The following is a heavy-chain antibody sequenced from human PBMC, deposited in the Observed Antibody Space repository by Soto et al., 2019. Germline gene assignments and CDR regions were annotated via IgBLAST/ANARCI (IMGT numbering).Heavy chain of an antibody. CDR3: ARGHVLKYYDYIWGSYRYTVWFDP. V-gene: IGHV4-34*01. CDR1: GGSFSGYY. CDR2: INHSGST. J-gene: IGHJ5*02. D-gene: IGHD3-16*02. Sequence: PSETPSLTCAGYGGSFSGYYWSWIRQPPGKGLEWIGEINHSGSTNYNPSLKSRVTISVDTSKNQFSLKLSPVTAADTAVYYCARGHVLKYYDYIWGSYRYTVWFDPWGQGTLVTVS.